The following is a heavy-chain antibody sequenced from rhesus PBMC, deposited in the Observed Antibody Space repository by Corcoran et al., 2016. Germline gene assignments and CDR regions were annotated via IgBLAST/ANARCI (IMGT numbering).Heavy chain of an antibody. V-gene: IGHV4-80*01. CDR3: VGRNRW. D-gene: IGHD6-37*01. CDR1: GASISSYW. J-gene: IGHJ4*01. Sequence: QVQLQESGPGLVKPSENLSLTCAVSGASISSYWWSWIRQPQVKELEWIGEINGPSGRTSYNPSLNSRVTLSKDTSRNHFSLRMNSVTAADTALYYCVGRNRWWGQGVLVTVSS. CDR2: INGPSGRT.